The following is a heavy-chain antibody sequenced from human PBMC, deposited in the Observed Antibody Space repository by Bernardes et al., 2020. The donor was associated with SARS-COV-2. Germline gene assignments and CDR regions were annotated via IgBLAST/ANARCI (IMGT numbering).Heavy chain of an antibody. D-gene: IGHD2-8*01. V-gene: IGHV1-18*04. Sequence: ASVKVSCKASGYTFTSYGISWVRQAPGQGGEWMGGISAYKGNTNNAQKLQGRATMTTDTSTNTAYMELRSLRSDDTAVYYCARDSPHAVSDLDYWGQGTLVTVSS. J-gene: IGHJ4*02. CDR1: GYTFTSYG. CDR2: ISAYKGNT. CDR3: ARDSPHAVSDLDY.